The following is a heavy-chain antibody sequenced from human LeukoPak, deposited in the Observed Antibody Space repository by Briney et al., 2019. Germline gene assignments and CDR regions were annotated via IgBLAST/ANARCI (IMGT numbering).Heavy chain of an antibody. Sequence: ETLSLTCTVSGGSISSYYWSWIRQPPGKGLEWIGYIYYSGSTNYNPSLKSRVTISVDTSKNQFSLKLSSVTAADRAVYYCAXDKHGYGDYGGWFDPWGQGTLVTVSS. CDR2: IYYSGST. J-gene: IGHJ5*02. V-gene: IGHV4-59*01. CDR3: AXDKHGYGDYGGWFDP. D-gene: IGHD4-17*01. CDR1: GGSISSYY.